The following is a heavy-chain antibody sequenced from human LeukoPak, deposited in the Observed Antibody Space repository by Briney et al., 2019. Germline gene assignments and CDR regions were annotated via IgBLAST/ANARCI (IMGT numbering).Heavy chain of an antibody. CDR2: TYYRSKWYH. J-gene: IGHJ4*02. V-gene: IGHV6-1*01. D-gene: IGHD6-13*01. Sequence: SQTLSLTCVISGDRFHSTSYMWNWIRQSPSRGLEWLGRTYYRSKWYHNYAVSVESRITINPDTSKNQFSLQLTIVTPEDTAMYYCSREDPSGYSNVWGQGTLVTVSS. CDR1: GDRFHSTSYM. CDR3: SREDPSGYSNV.